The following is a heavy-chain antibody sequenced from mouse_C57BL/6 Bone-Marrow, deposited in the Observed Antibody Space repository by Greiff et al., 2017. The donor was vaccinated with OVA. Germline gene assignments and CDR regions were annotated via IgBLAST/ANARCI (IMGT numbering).Heavy chain of an antibody. CDR1: GFNIKDDY. J-gene: IGHJ2*01. Sequence: EVKLMESGAELVRPGASVKLSCTASGFNIKDDYMHWVKQRPEQGLEWIGWIDPENGDTEYASKFQGKATITADTSSNTAYLQLSSLTSEDTAVYYGNWEGNYWGQGTTLTVSS. V-gene: IGHV14-4*01. CDR2: IDPENGDT. D-gene: IGHD4-1*01. CDR3: NWEGNY.